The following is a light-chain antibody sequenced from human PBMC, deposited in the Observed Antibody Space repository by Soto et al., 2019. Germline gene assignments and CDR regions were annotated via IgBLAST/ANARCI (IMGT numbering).Light chain of an antibody. CDR2: DVS. CDR1: QSVTTF. J-gene: IGKJ4*01. Sequence: EIVLTQSPVTLSLSPGERAILSCRASQSVTTFLAWYQQKPGQAPRLLIYDVSSRATGIPARFSGSGSGTDFTLTISSLEPEDFAVYYCQQRINWPLTFGGGTKVEIK. CDR3: QQRINWPLT. V-gene: IGKV3-11*01.